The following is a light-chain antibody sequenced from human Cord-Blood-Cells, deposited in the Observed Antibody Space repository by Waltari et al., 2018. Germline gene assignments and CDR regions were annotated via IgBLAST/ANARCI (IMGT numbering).Light chain of an antibody. J-gene: IGLJ2*01. Sequence: QSALTQPPSASGSPGQSVTISCTGTSSDVGGYNYVSWYQQHPGKAPKLMIYGVSKRPQGVPVRWFGSKAGSTPSRSVSGRQAVNEAGYSGRSYAGSNKLVFGGGTKLAGL. CDR2: GVS. CDR3: RSYAGSNKLV. V-gene: IGLV2-8*01. CDR1: SSDVGGYNY.